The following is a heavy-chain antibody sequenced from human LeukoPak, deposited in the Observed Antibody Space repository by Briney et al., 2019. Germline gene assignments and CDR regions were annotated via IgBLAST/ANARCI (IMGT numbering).Heavy chain of an antibody. D-gene: IGHD1-26*01. V-gene: IGHV4-59*11. CDR1: GDSLSYQY. CDR2: IYYSGST. Sequence: SETLSLTCTVSGDSLSYQYWSWIRQPPGKGLEWIGYIYYSGSTDYSPSLKSRATISVDTSKNRFSLNLRSVTAADTAVYYCARGWGRGSYFFDYWGQGSLVTVSS. J-gene: IGHJ4*02. CDR3: ARGWGRGSYFFDY.